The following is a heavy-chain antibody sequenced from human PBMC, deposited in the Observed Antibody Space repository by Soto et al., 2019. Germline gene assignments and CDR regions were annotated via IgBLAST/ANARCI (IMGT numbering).Heavy chain of an antibody. Sequence: SETLSLTCAVYGGSFSGYYWSWIRQPPGKGLEWIGEINHSGSTNYNPSLKSRVTISVDTSKNQFSLKLSSVTAADTAVYYCAMIPYSSGWPDFDYWGQGTLVTVSS. CDR2: INHSGST. CDR1: GGSFSGYY. D-gene: IGHD6-19*01. J-gene: IGHJ4*02. V-gene: IGHV4-34*01. CDR3: AMIPYSSGWPDFDY.